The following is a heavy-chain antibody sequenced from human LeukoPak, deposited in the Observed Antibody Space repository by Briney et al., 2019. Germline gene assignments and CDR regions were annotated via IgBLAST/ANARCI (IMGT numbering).Heavy chain of an antibody. J-gene: IGHJ4*02. CDR1: GFTFSSYA. Sequence: LSGGSLRLSCAASGFTFSSYAMSWVRQAPGKGLEWVSAISGSGGSTYYADSVKGRFTISRDNSKNKLYLQMSSLRAEDTAVYYCVKVVGGNVPHFDYWGQGTLVTVSS. D-gene: IGHD1-1*01. V-gene: IGHV3-23*01. CDR3: VKVVGGNVPHFDY. CDR2: ISGSGGST.